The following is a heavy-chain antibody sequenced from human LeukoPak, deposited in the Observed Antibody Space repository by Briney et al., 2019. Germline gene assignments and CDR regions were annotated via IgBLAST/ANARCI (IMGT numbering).Heavy chain of an antibody. Sequence: KSSETLSLTCTVSGRSISSYYWSWIRQPPGKGREGIGYIYYSGSTNYNPSLKSRVTISVDTSKNQFSLKLSSVTAADTAVYYCARQDVVVVPEEEGNWFDPWGQGTLVTVSS. J-gene: IGHJ5*02. CDR3: ARQDVVVVPEEEGNWFDP. V-gene: IGHV4-59*08. CDR2: IYYSGST. D-gene: IGHD2-2*01. CDR1: GRSISSYY.